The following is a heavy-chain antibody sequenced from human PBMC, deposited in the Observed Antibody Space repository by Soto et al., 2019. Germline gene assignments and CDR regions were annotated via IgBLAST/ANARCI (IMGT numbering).Heavy chain of an antibody. CDR3: ARLSRASFAVDV. D-gene: IGHD3-16*01. J-gene: IGHJ6*02. CDR1: GYHFITDW. V-gene: IGHV5-10-1*01. CDR2: IDPTDSYT. Sequence: GESLKISCKGSGYHFITDWISWVRQMPGKGLEWMGRIDPTDSYTMYSPSFEGHVTITADKSISTAYLQWSSLKASDSAVYYCARLSRASFAVDVWGQGTTVTVSS.